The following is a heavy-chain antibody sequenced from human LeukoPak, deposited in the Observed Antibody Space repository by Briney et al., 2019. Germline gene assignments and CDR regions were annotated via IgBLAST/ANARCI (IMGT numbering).Heavy chain of an antibody. V-gene: IGHV3-30*18. Sequence: GGSLRLSCAASGFTFSSYGMRWVRQAPGKGLEWVAVISYDGSNKYYADSVKGRFTISRDNSKNTLYLQMNSLRAEDTAVYYCAKDSLRYFDWLLFPSYFDYWGQGTLVTVSS. CDR3: AKDSLRYFDWLLFPSYFDY. CDR1: GFTFSSYG. D-gene: IGHD3-9*01. J-gene: IGHJ4*02. CDR2: ISYDGSNK.